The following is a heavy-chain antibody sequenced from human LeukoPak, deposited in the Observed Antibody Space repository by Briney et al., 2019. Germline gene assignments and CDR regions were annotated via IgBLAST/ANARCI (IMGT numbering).Heavy chain of an antibody. CDR2: TNPNSGGT. CDR1: GYTFTGYY. Sequence: ASVKVSCKASGYTFTGYYMHWVRQAPGQGLEWMGWTNPNSGGTNYAQKFQGRVTMTRDTSISTAYMELSRLRSDDTAVYYCASEAYYYGSGVTGGAFDIWGQGTMVTVSS. V-gene: IGHV1-2*02. J-gene: IGHJ3*02. D-gene: IGHD3-10*01. CDR3: ASEAYYYGSGVTGGAFDI.